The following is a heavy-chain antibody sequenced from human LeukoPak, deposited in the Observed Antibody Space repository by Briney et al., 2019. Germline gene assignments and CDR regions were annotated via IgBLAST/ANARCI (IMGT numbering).Heavy chain of an antibody. V-gene: IGHV1-18*01. Sequence: GASVKVSCKASGYSFTNYAVTWVRQAPGQGLEWMGWINPNSGGTNYAQKFQGRVTLTRDMSTRTVYMELSSLRSEDTAVYYCARDFGDYLHFDYWGQGTLVTVSS. CDR1: GYSFTNYA. D-gene: IGHD4-17*01. CDR2: INPNSGGT. J-gene: IGHJ4*02. CDR3: ARDFGDYLHFDY.